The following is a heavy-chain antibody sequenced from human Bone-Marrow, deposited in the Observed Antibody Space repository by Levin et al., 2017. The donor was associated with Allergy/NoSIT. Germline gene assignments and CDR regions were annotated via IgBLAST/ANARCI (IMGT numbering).Heavy chain of an antibody. CDR2: IWFDGSHR. V-gene: IGHV3-33*01. CDR3: ARRSGSSSSYYGILDS. D-gene: IGHD6-13*01. CDR1: GFSFSTYA. Sequence: RSGGSLRLSCAASGFSFSTYAMHWVRQAPGKGLEWVALIWFDGSHRYSADSVKGRFTISRDNSKDTLYLQMNSLRPDDTAIYYCARRSGSSSSYYGILDSWGQGTLVAVSS. J-gene: IGHJ4*02.